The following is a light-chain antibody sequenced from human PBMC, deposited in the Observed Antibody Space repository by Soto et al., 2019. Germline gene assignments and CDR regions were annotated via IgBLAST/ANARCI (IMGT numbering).Light chain of an antibody. CDR3: QQLNSYLLT. Sequence: DIQLTQSPSFLSASVGDRVTITCRASQGISSYLAWYQQKPGKAPKLLIYAASTSQSGVPSRFSGSGSGTEFTLTISSLQPEDFATYYCQQLNSYLLTFGGGTKVEIK. CDR1: QGISSY. V-gene: IGKV1-9*01. CDR2: AAS. J-gene: IGKJ4*01.